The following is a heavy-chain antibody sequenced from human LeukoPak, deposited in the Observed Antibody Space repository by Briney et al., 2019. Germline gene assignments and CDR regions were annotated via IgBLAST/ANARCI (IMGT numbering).Heavy chain of an antibody. Sequence: SETLSLTCAVYGGSFSGYYWSWIRQPPGKGLEWIGEINHSGSTNYNPSLKSRVTISVDTSKNHFSLRLSSVTAADTAVYYCARVKAGIGYFDLWGRGTLVTVSS. J-gene: IGHJ2*01. CDR2: INHSGST. V-gene: IGHV4-34*01. CDR1: GGSFSGYY. CDR3: ARVKAGIGYFDL.